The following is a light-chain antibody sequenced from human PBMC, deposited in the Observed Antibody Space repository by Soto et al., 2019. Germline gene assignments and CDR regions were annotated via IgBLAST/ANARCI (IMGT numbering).Light chain of an antibody. CDR3: SSYAGSNNYV. CDR2: EVS. CDR1: SGDVGGHNY. Sequence: QSVLTQPPSAFGSPGQSVTISCTATSGDVGGHNYVSWYQQHPGKAPKLMIYEVSKRPSGVPDRFSGSKSGNTASLTVSGLQAEDEADYYCSSYAGSNNYVFGTGTKVTVL. V-gene: IGLV2-8*01. J-gene: IGLJ1*01.